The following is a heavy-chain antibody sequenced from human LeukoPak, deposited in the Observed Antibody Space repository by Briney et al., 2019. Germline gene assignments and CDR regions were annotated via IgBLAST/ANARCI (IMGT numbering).Heavy chain of an antibody. CDR1: GGSISSYY. CDR3: ARHSWGITMVRGVRDRHDY. V-gene: IGHV4-4*07. D-gene: IGHD3-10*01. CDR2: IYTSGST. Sequence: PSETLSLTCTVSGGSISSYYWSWIRQPAGKGLEWIGRIYTSGSTIYNPSLKSRVTISVDTSKNQFSLKLSSVTAADTAVYYCARHSWGITMVRGVRDRHDYWGQGTLVTVSS. J-gene: IGHJ4*02.